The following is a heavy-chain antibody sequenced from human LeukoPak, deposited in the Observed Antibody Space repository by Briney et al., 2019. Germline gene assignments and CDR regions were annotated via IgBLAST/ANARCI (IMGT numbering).Heavy chain of an antibody. J-gene: IGHJ4*02. CDR1: GGSISSYY. CDR2: IYYSGST. V-gene: IGHV4-59*01. D-gene: IGHD2-2*01. CDR3: ARAWYCSSTSCLDFDY. Sequence: SETLSLTCTVSGGSISSYYWSWIRQPPGKGLEWIGYIYYSGSTNYNPSLKSRVTISVGTSKNQFSLKLSSVTAADTAVYYCARAWYCSSTSCLDFDYWGQGTLVTVSS.